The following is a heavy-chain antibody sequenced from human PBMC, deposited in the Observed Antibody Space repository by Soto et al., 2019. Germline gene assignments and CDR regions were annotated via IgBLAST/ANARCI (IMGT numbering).Heavy chain of an antibody. Sequence: GGSLRLSCATSGFTFSTYVMAWVRQAPGKGLEWVSMISDSGDTTYYADSVKGRFTISRDNSKNTVFLQMTSLTAEDTGIYFCAKVPAPYRYYFDYWGQGTLVTVSS. D-gene: IGHD3-16*02. CDR2: ISDSGDTT. CDR3: AKVPAPYRYYFDY. V-gene: IGHV3-23*01. J-gene: IGHJ4*02. CDR1: GFTFSTYV.